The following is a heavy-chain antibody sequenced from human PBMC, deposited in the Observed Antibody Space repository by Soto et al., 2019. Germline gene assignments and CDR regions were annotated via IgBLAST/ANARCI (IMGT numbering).Heavy chain of an antibody. CDR2: IWYDGSNK. V-gene: IGHV3-33*01. D-gene: IGHD5-18*01. Sequence: PGGSLRLSCAASGFTFSTYGMHWVRQAPGKGLEWVAVIWYDGSNKYYADSVKGRFTISRDNSKTTLYLQMNSLRAEDTAVYYCARSPAGYSYGYGADCWGQGT. CDR3: ARSPAGYSYGYGADC. CDR1: GFTFSTYG. J-gene: IGHJ4*02.